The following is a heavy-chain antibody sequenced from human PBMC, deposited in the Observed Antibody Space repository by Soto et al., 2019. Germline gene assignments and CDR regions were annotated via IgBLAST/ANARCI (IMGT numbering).Heavy chain of an antibody. CDR2: IYYSGST. Sequence: ASETLSLTCTVSGVTIISYYWSWIRQPTGKGLEWIGYIYYSGSTNYNPSLKSRVTISVDTSKNQLSLKLSSVTAADTAVYYCARRYGTVFDFWGQGTLVTVSS. J-gene: IGHJ4*02. V-gene: IGHV4-59*01. CDR3: ARRYGTVFDF. CDR1: GVTIISYY. D-gene: IGHD6-13*01.